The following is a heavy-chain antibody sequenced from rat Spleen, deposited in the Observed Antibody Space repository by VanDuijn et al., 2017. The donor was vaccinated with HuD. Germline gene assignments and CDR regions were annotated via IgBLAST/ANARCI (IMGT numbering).Heavy chain of an antibody. CDR3: ARHLREASGVMDV. D-gene: IGHD4-3*01. CDR2: IWAGGGT. J-gene: IGHJ4*01. CDR1: GFSLNSYH. Sequence: QVQLKESGPGLVQPSQTLSLTCTVSGFSLNSYHVRWVRQPPGKSLVWMGTIWAGGGTNYNSAVQSRLSISRDTSKSQVFLKMNSLQPEDTGTYYCARHLREASGVMDVWGQGASVTVSS. V-gene: IGHV2-72*01.